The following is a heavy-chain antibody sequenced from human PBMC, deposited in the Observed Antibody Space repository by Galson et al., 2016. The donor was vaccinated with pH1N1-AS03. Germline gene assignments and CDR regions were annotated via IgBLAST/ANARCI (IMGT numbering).Heavy chain of an antibody. Sequence: SLRLSCAASGFTFSIYAMHWVRQAPGKGLEWVSGVGGVDGSLWYAESVKGRFTVSRDNSKGTLDLQMNSLRADETAVYYCARGSGSPHWFDPWGQGTLVTGSS. CDR2: VGGVDGSL. CDR1: GFTFSIYA. V-gene: IGHV3-23*01. J-gene: IGHJ5*02. CDR3: ARGSGSPHWFDP. D-gene: IGHD3-3*01.